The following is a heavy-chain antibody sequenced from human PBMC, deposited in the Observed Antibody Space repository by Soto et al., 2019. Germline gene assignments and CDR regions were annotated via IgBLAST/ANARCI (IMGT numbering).Heavy chain of an antibody. CDR1: GFTFSSYW. D-gene: IGHD5-12*01. Sequence: GGSLRLSCAASGFTFSSYWMSWVRQAPGKGLERVANIKQDGSEKYYVDSVKGRFTISRDNAKNSLYLQMNSLRAEDTAVYYCARDKSLGRWLRPNYMDVWGQGTTVTVSS. V-gene: IGHV3-7*01. CDR3: ARDKSLGRWLRPNYMDV. CDR2: IKQDGSEK. J-gene: IGHJ6*02.